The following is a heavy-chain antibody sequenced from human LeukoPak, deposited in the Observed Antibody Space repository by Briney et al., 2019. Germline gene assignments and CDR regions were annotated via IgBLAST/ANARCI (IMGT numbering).Heavy chain of an antibody. Sequence: GGSLRLSCAASGFTVSSNYMSWVRQAPGKGLVWVSRINTDGSSTSDADSVRGRVTISRDNAKNTLYLQMNSLSAEDTAVYYCARAGYCSGGSCYFDYWGQGTQVIVSS. D-gene: IGHD2-15*01. J-gene: IGHJ4*02. CDR2: INTDGSST. CDR1: GFTVSSNY. V-gene: IGHV3-74*01. CDR3: ARAGYCSGGSCYFDY.